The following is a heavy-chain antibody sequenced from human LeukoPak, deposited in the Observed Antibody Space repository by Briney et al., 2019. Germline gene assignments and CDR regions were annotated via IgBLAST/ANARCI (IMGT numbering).Heavy chain of an antibody. J-gene: IGHJ4*02. V-gene: IGHV3-48*03. CDR2: ISSSGSTI. CDR3: ARDSPILRGVTGY. Sequence: GGSLRLSCAGSGFTFSTYEMNWVRQAPGKGLEWVSYISSSGSTIYYADSVKGRFTVSRDNAKNSLYLQMNSLRVEDTAVYYCARDSPILRGVTGYWGQGTLVIVSS. CDR1: GFTFSTYE. D-gene: IGHD3-10*01.